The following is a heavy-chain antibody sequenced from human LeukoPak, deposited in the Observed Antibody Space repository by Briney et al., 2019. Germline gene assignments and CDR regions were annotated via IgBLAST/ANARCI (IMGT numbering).Heavy chain of an antibody. CDR2: IFTSFGTA. CDR3: ARDSPSYGYVWGSYPQVAFDI. J-gene: IGHJ3*02. D-gene: IGHD3-16*02. CDR1: AGTFTIYA. Sequence: SVKVSCKASAGTFTIYAISWVRQAPGQGLEWMGGIFTSFGTANYAQKFQGRVTITTDESTSTAYMELSSLRSEDTAVYYCARDSPSYGYVWGSYPQVAFDIWGQGTMVTVSS. V-gene: IGHV1-69*05.